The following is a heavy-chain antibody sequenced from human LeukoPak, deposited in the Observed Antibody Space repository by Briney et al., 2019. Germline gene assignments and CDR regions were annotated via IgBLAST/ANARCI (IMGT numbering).Heavy chain of an antibody. CDR1: GFTFSSYS. J-gene: IGHJ6*04. V-gene: IGHV3-21*01. D-gene: IGHD2-2*01. CDR3: ARPRGVVPAAMRYYGMDV. Sequence: GGSLRLSCAASGFTFSSYSMNWVRQAPGKGLEWVSSISSSSSYIYYADSVKGRFTISRDNAKNSLYLQMNSLRAEDTAVYYCARPRGVVPAAMRYYGMDVWGKGTTVTVSS. CDR2: ISSSSSYI.